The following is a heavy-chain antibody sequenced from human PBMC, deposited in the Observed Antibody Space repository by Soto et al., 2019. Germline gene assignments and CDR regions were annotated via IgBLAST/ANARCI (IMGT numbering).Heavy chain of an antibody. CDR3: ARVISMDLLLHTAPGY. CDR1: GFTFSSYS. Sequence: PGGSLRLSCAASGFTFSSYSMNWVRQAPGEGLEWISYISSSSSTIYYADSVKGRFTISRDNAKNSLYLQMNSLRDEDTAVYYCARVISMDLLLHTAPGYWGQGTLVTVSS. CDR2: ISSSSSTI. J-gene: IGHJ4*02. V-gene: IGHV3-48*02. D-gene: IGHD5-18*01.